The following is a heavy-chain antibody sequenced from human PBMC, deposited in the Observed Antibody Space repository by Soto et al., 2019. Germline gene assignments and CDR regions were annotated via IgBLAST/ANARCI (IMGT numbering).Heavy chain of an antibody. CDR2: ISAYNGNT. CDR3: ASARGGDYVWGSYRSDDAFDI. Sequence: WASVNVSFKCSGYTFTSYCMSWVRQAPGQGLECMGWISAYNGNTNYAQKLQGRVTMTTDTSTSTAYMALRSLRSDHTAVYYCASARGGDYVWGSYRSDDAFDISGQGTIVTVSS. D-gene: IGHD3-16*02. V-gene: IGHV1-18*01. CDR1: GYTFTSYC. J-gene: IGHJ3*02.